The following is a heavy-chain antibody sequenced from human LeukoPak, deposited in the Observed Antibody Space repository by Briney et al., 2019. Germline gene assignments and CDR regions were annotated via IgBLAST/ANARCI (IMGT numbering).Heavy chain of an antibody. CDR2: IVVGSGNT. Sequence: SVKVSCKASGFTFTTSAVQWVRQARGQRLEWIGWIVVGSGNTNYAQKFQERVTITRDMSTSTVYMNLSSQRSEDTAVYYCAAASNYYDRSNYYSYAMDVWGQGTTVTVSS. V-gene: IGHV1-58*01. D-gene: IGHD3-22*01. CDR3: AAASNYYDRSNYYSYAMDV. J-gene: IGHJ6*02. CDR1: GFTFTTSA.